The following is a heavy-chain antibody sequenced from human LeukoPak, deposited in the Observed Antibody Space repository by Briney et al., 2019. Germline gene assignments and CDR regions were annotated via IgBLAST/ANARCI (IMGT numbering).Heavy chain of an antibody. J-gene: IGHJ4*02. CDR1: GNTFNNAW. CDR3: AKASAMIVVVSKHFDY. CDR2: ISGSGGST. Sequence: GGSLRLSCAASGNTFNNAWMTWVRQVPGKGLEWVSAISGSGGSTYYADSVKGRFTISRDNSKNTLYLQMNSLRAEDTAVYYCAKASAMIVVVSKHFDYWGQGTLVTVSS. V-gene: IGHV3-23*01. D-gene: IGHD3-22*01.